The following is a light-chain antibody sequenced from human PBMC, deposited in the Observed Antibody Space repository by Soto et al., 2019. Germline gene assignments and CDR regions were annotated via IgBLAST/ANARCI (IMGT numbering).Light chain of an antibody. CDR1: KNDIGVYDF. CDR2: EVV. V-gene: IGLV2-8*01. Sequence: QSVLTQPPSASGSPGQSVTISCTGTKNDIGVYDFVSWYQHHPGKAPRLIIYEVVQRPSGVPDRFSGSKSGNTASLTVSGLQAADEADYYCSSYTSSSTLVFGTGTKV. J-gene: IGLJ1*01. CDR3: SSYTSSSTLV.